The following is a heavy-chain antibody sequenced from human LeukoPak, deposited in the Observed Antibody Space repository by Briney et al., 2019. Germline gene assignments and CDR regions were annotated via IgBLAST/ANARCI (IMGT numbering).Heavy chain of an antibody. Sequence: GGSLRLSCEASEFIFSNYWMSWVRQAPGRGLEWVANIKEDGGDKYYVDSVKGRFTISRDNAMRSLYLQMSSLRAEDTAVYYCARDTFRADLDDWGQGTLVTVSS. D-gene: IGHD2/OR15-2a*01. CDR2: IKEDGGDK. J-gene: IGHJ4*02. CDR1: EFIFSNYW. CDR3: ARDTFRADLDD. V-gene: IGHV3-7*01.